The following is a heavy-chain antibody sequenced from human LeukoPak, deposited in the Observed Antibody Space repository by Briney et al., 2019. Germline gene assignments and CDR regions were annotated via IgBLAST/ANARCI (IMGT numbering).Heavy chain of an antibody. CDR1: GGSISSGGYY. D-gene: IGHD2-8*01. CDR3: ARDLHCTYGVCEEWFDP. V-gene: IGHV4-31*03. CDR2: IYYSEST. J-gene: IGHJ5*02. Sequence: PSQTLSLTCTVSGGSISSGGYYWSWLGQHPRKGLEWIGYIYYSESTYYNPSLKRRVTIPVDTSKNQFSLKLSSVTAADTAVYYCARDLHCTYGVCEEWFDPWGQGTMVTVPS.